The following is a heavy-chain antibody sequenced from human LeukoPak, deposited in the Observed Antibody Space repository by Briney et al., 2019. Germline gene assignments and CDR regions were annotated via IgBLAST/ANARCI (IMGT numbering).Heavy chain of an antibody. V-gene: IGHV1-8*02. CDR3: ARLPDSTSGGFDY. CDR1: GYTFTSYG. D-gene: IGHD2-2*01. J-gene: IGHJ4*02. Sequence: GASVKVSCKASGYTFTSYGISWVRQATGQGLEWMGWMNPNSGNTGYAQKFQGRVTMTRNTSISTAYMELSSLRSEDTAVYYCARLPDSTSGGFDYWGQGTLVTVSS. CDR2: MNPNSGNT.